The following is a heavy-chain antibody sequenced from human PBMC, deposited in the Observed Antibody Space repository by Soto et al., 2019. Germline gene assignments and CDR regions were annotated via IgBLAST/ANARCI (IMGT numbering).Heavy chain of an antibody. D-gene: IGHD1-1*01. Sequence: QVQLQQWGAGLLKPSETLSLTCAVYGGFVSSGSYYWSWIRQPPGKGLEWIGEMSHSGGTHFNPSLKSRVTISVDKSKKQFSLQMSSVAAADKALYYCARVERGTATTVVDAFDIWGPGTMVTVSS. J-gene: IGHJ3*02. CDR2: MSHSGGT. CDR3: ARVERGTATTVVDAFDI. V-gene: IGHV4-34*01. CDR1: GGFVSSGSYY.